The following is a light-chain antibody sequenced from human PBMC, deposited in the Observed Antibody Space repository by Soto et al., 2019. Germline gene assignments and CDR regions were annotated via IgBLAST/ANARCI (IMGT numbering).Light chain of an antibody. V-gene: IGLV1-40*01. Sequence: QLVMTQPPSVSGAPGQRVTLSCTGSSSTIGAGYDVHWYQQLPGTAPKLLIYGNSNRPSGVSDRFSGSKSGTSASLAITGLQAEDEADYYCQSYDSSLRGYVFGTGTKVTAL. CDR3: QSYDSSLRGYV. CDR1: SSTIGAGYD. CDR2: GNS. J-gene: IGLJ1*01.